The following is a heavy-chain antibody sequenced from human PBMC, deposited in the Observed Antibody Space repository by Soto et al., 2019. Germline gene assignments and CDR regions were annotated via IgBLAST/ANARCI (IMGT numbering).Heavy chain of an antibody. Sequence: GGSLRLSCAASGFSVSNNYMSWVRQAPGKGLEWVSVIYSGGSTYYADSVKGRFTISRDNSNNTLYLQMNSLRAEDTAVYYCARESGNSYYYYYYMDIWGKGTTVTVTS. CDR1: GFSVSNNY. J-gene: IGHJ6*03. CDR3: ARESGNSYYYYYYMDI. D-gene: IGHD2-21*02. V-gene: IGHV3-66*01. CDR2: IYSGGST.